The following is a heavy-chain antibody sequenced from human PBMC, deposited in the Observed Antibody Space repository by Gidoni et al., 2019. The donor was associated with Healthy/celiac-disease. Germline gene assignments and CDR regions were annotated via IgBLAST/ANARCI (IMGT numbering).Heavy chain of an antibody. CDR1: GCTVSSYG. J-gene: IGHJ6*02. CDR3: ARGGYDFWSGYYSYYGMDV. V-gene: IGHV3-33*01. Sequence: QVQLVESGGGVVQPGRSRRLACAASGCTVSSYGMHWVRQAPGKGLEWVAVIWSDGSTNYSADSVKGRFTISRDNSKNTLYLQMNSLRAEDTAVYYCARGGYDFWSGYYSYYGMDVWGQGTTVTVSS. CDR2: IWSDGSTN. D-gene: IGHD3-3*01.